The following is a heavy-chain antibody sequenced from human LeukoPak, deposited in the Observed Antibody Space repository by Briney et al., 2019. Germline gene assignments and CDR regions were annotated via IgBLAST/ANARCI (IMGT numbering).Heavy chain of an antibody. CDR2: MNPNSGNT. D-gene: IGHD2-21*01. CDR1: GYAFTTYD. V-gene: IGHV1-8*01. CDR3: ARNVASTGYFVY. Sequence: ASVKVSCKASGYAFTTYDINWVRHATGQGLEWLGWMNPNSGNTGYAQKFQGRVSMTRDTSISTAYMELSSLRSEDTAVYYCARNVASTGYFVYWGQGTLVTVSS. J-gene: IGHJ4*02.